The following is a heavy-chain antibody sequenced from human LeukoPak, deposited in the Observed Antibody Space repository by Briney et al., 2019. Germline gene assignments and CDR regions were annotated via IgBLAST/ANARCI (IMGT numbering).Heavy chain of an antibody. CDR3: ARRGYYYYMDV. V-gene: IGHV4-39*01. J-gene: IGHJ6*03. Sequence: PSETLSLTCTVPGGSISSSSYYWGWIRQPPGKGLEWIGSIYYSGSTYYNPSLKSRVTISVDTSKNQFSLKLSSVTAADTAVYYCARRGYYYYMDVWGKGTTVTVSS. CDR2: IYYSGST. CDR1: GGSISSSSYY. D-gene: IGHD3-10*01.